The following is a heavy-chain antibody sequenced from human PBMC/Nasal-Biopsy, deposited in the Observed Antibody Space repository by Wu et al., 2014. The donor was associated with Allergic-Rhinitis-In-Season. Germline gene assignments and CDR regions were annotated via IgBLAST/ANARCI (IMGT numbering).Heavy chain of an antibody. CDR1: GGSISSGSYY. Sequence: TLSLTCTVSGGSISSGSYYWSWIRQPAGKGLEWIGRIYTSGSTNYNPSLKSRVTISLGTSKDQFSLRLTSVTAADTAVYYCAREYGDSHFDYWGQGTLVTVSS. J-gene: IGHJ4*02. D-gene: IGHD4-17*01. CDR2: IYTSGST. CDR3: AREYGDSHFDY. V-gene: IGHV4-61*02.